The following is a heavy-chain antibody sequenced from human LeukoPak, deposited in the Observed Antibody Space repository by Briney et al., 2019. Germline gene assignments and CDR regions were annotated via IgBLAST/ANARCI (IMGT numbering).Heavy chain of an antibody. CDR2: ISGSGGST. Sequence: GGSLRLPCGASGFTFSSYRMNWVRQAPGKGLEWVSAISGSGGSTYYADSVKGRFTISRDNSKNTLYLQMNSLRAEDTAVYYCAKDAHSSGWFESFDYWGQGTLVTVSS. CDR3: AKDAHSSGWFESFDY. V-gene: IGHV3-23*01. D-gene: IGHD6-19*01. J-gene: IGHJ4*02. CDR1: GFTFSSYR.